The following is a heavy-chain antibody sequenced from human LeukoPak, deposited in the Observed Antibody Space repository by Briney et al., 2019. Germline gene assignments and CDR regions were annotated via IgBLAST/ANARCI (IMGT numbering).Heavy chain of an antibody. CDR2: IYYSGST. V-gene: IGHV4-59*12. CDR3: ARAPTRSSDTVTGYLFDS. J-gene: IGHJ4*02. D-gene: IGHD3-9*01. CDR1: GGSISPYY. Sequence: SETLSLTCTVSGGSISPYYWSWIRQPPGKGLEWIGYIYYSGSTNYNPSLKSRVTISVDTSKSQCSLKLRSVTAADTAVYFCARAPTRSSDTVTGYLFDSWGQGTLVTVSS.